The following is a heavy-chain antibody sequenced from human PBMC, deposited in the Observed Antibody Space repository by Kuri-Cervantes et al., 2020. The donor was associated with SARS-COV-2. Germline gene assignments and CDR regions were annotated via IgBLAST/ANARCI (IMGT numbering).Heavy chain of an antibody. CDR2: ISSESAYI. J-gene: IGHJ4*02. CDR1: GFSFSTYA. D-gene: IGHD5-12*01. Sequence: GESLKISCAASGFSFSTYAMTWVRQARGKGLEWVSSISSESAYIYYAESVRGRFAISRDNARKSVYLQMNSLRAEDTAVYYCAIDPRTVATRLPGYWGQGTRVTVSS. V-gene: IGHV3-21*01. CDR3: AIDPRTVATRLPGY.